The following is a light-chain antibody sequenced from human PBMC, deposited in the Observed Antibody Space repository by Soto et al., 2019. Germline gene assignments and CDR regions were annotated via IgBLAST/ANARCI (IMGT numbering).Light chain of an antibody. CDR1: SSDVGGYNA. Sequence: QSALTQPPSASGSPGQSVTISCTGTSSDVGGYNAVSWYQQHPGKAPKLMIYEVSKRPSGVPGRFSGSKSGNTASLTVSGLQAEDEADYYCSSHAGSINVVFGGGTNLTVL. J-gene: IGLJ2*01. CDR3: SSHAGSINVV. V-gene: IGLV2-8*01. CDR2: EVS.